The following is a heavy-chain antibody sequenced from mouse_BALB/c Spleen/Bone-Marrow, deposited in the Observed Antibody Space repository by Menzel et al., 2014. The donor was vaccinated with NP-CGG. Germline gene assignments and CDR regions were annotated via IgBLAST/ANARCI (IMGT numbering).Heavy chain of an antibody. CDR2: IDPANGNT. CDR1: GFNIKDTY. Sequence: EVQLQQSGAELVKPGASVKSSCTASGFNIKDTYMHWVKHRPEQGLEWIGRIDPANGNTKYDPKFQGKATITADTSSNTAYLQLSSLTSEDTAVYYCARYRLGTYFDYWGQGTTLTVSS. J-gene: IGHJ2*01. V-gene: IGHV14-3*02. D-gene: IGHD2-14*01. CDR3: ARYRLGTYFDY.